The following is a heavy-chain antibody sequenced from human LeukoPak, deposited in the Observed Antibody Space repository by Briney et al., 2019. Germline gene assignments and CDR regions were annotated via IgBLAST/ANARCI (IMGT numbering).Heavy chain of an antibody. CDR2: IKQDGSEK. CDR3: VGLGENY. CDR1: GFTFSSYV. V-gene: IGHV3-7*02. J-gene: IGHJ4*02. D-gene: IGHD3-10*01. Sequence: PGGSLRLSCAASGFTFSSYVMSWVRQASGKGLEWVANIKQDGSEKYYVDSVKGRFTISRDNAKNSLYLQMNSLRAEDTAVYYCVGLGENYWGQGTLVTVSS.